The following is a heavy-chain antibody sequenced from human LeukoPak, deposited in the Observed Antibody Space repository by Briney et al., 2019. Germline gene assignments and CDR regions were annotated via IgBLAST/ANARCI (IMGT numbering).Heavy chain of an antibody. CDR1: GYTFTSYD. CDR3: ARVNYDILTGYYYLDY. D-gene: IGHD3-9*01. CDR2: MNPNSGNT. J-gene: IGHJ4*02. Sequence: ASVKVSCKASGYTFTSYDINWVRQATGQGLEWMGWMNPNSGNTGYAQKFQGRVTMTRNTSISTAYMELSSLRSEDTAVYYCARVNYDILTGYYYLDYWGQGTLVTVSS. V-gene: IGHV1-8*01.